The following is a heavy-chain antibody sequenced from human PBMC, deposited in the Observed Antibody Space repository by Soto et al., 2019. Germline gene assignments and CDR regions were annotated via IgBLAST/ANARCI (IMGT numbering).Heavy chain of an antibody. CDR1: GFTFNSYT. J-gene: IGHJ4*02. CDR3: ARRFSYGFDY. CDR2: ISSRSDYI. D-gene: IGHD5-18*01. V-gene: IGHV3-21*06. Sequence: EVQLVESGGGLVKPGASLRLSCAASGFTFNSYTLNWVRQAPGKGLEWVSSISSRSDYIYYADSVKGRFTISRDSAENSLYLQMNSLRAEDTAVYYCARRFSYGFDYWGQGSLVTVSS.